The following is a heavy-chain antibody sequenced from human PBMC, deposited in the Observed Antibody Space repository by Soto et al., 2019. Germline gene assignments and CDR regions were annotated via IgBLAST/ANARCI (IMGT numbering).Heavy chain of an antibody. CDR3: TKGATSPLDS. D-gene: IGHD3-16*01. CDR1: EYRSASFG. V-gene: IGHV5-51*01. CDR2: VYPSDSDV. Sequence: GLLLKIRYKGAEYRSASFGIGRMRQTPGKGLEWLGNVYPSDSDVRYSPAFEGQVTISADNSINTAYLQLLNLKASDTAIYDCTKGATSPLDSWGKGTRVTVSS. J-gene: IGHJ4*02.